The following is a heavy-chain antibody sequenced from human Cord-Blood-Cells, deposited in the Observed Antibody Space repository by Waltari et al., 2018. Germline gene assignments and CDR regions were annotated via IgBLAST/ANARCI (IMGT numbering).Heavy chain of an antibody. J-gene: IGHJ5*02. D-gene: IGHD6-13*01. Sequence: EVQLVESGGGLVQQGGSLRLSCAASGFTFSSYSMHWVPQAPGKGREWVSYISSSSSTIYYADSVKGRFTISRDNAKNSLYLQMNSLRDEDTAVYYCAREGKDSSSWYHWGQGTLVTVSS. CDR2: ISSSSSTI. V-gene: IGHV3-48*02. CDR1: GFTFSSYS. CDR3: AREGKDSSSWYH.